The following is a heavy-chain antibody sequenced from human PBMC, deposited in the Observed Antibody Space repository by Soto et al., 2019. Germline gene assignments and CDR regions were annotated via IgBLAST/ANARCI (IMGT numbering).Heavy chain of an antibody. CDR1: GFTFSAYA. CDR2: VSAGGTST. D-gene: IGHD6-13*01. V-gene: IGHV3-23*01. J-gene: IGHJ3*01. Sequence: EVQLLESGGGLVQPGGSPRLSCAASGFTFSAYALSWVRQAPGKGLEWVSSVSAGGTSTYYADSGKGRFTISRDRAKNSLYLQMNSLRVEDTAVYYCAKSRGYTLGGDAFDVWGRGTMVIVSS. CDR3: AKSRGYTLGGDAFDV.